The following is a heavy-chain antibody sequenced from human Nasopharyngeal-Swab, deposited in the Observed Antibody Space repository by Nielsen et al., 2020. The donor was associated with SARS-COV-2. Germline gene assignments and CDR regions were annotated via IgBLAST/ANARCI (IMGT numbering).Heavy chain of an antibody. J-gene: IGHJ4*02. V-gene: IGHV1-3*01. D-gene: IGHD1-26*01. Sequence: ASVKVSCKASGYTFTGYYMHWVRQAPGQRLEWMGWINAGNGNTKYSQKFQGRVTITRDTSASTAYMELSSLRSEDTAVYYCASTESNPEWDLGYFDYWGQGTLVTVSS. CDR3: ASTESNPEWDLGYFDY. CDR1: GYTFTGYY. CDR2: INAGNGNT.